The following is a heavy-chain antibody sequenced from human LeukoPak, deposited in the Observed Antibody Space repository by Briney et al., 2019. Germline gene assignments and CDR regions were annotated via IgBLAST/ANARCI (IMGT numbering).Heavy chain of an antibody. CDR3: ARAPMGFQWFVEY. CDR2: ISGDGGNT. V-gene: IGHV3-23*01. D-gene: IGHD3-22*01. CDR1: GFIFSDYA. Sequence: GGSLRLSCTTSGFIFSDYAMTWVRQAPGKGLEWVSDISGDGGNTYHADSVKGRFSISRDSSKNTLYLQMNSLRVADTAVYYCARAPMGFQWFVEYWGQGTLVTVSS. J-gene: IGHJ4*02.